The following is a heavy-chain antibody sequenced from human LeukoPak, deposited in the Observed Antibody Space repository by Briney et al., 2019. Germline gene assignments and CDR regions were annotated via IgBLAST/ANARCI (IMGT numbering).Heavy chain of an antibody. D-gene: IGHD3-22*01. V-gene: IGHV3-21*01. J-gene: IGHJ4*02. CDR2: ISSSSSYI. Sequence: PGGSLRLSCAASGFTFSSYSMNWVRQAPGKGLEWVSSISSSSSYIYYADSVKGRFTISRENAKNSLYLQMNSLRAEDTAVYYCATEATYYYDSSDYYGRYYFDYWGQGTLVTVSP. CDR3: ATEATYYYDSSDYYGRYYFDY. CDR1: GFTFSSYS.